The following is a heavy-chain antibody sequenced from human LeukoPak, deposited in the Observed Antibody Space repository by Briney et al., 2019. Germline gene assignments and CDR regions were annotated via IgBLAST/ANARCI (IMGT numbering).Heavy chain of an antibody. CDR3: ARGFYEPFDR. V-gene: IGHV4-59*02. D-gene: IGHD2/OR15-2a*01. CDR1: GASVSSSH. J-gene: IGHJ4*02. Sequence: SETLSLTCTVSGASVSSSHWNWVRQPPGKGLEWIGNVDYNGGTKCNPSLKSRVTMSLDTSKNQFSLKLKFVTAADTALYYCARGFYEPFDRWGQGTLVTVSS. CDR2: VDYNGGT.